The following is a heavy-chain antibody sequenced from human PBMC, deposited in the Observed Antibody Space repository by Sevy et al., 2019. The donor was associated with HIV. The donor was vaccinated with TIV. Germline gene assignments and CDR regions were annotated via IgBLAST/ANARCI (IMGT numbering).Heavy chain of an antibody. J-gene: IGHJ6*03. CDR3: TRQKDIVVVPAAMQYYYYYYMDV. CDR1: GFNLSGSA. Sequence: GGSLRLSCAASGFNLSGSAMHWVRQASGKGLESVGRIRSKANSYATADAASVKGRFTISRDDSKNTAYLQMNSLKTEDTAMYYWTRQKDIVVVPAAMQYYYYYYMDVWGKGSTVTVSS. CDR2: IRSKANSYAT. V-gene: IGHV3-73*01. D-gene: IGHD2-2*01.